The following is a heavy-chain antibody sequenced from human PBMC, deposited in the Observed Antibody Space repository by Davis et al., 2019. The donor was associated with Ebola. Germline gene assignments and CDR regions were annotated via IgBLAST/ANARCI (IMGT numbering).Heavy chain of an antibody. CDR3: AKDGGLRLGELSFDAFDI. Sequence: AAVKVSCKASGYTFTSYDINWVRQATGQGLEWMGWMNPNSGNTGSAQKFQGRVTMTRNTSINTAYMDLSSLRAEDAAVYYCAKDGGLRLGELSFDAFDIWVQGAMVTVSS. J-gene: IGHJ3*02. CDR2: MNPNSGNT. D-gene: IGHD3-16*02. V-gene: IGHV1-8*01. CDR1: GYTFTSYD.